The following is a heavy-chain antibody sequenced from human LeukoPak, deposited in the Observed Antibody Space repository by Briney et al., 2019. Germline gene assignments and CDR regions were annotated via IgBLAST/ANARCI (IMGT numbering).Heavy chain of an antibody. Sequence: GGSLRLSCAASGFTFSSYGMHWVRQAPGKGLEWAAVISYDGSNKYYADSVKGRFTISRDNSKNTLYLQMNSLRAEDTAVYYCAKDFPDYAIGRHILDYWGQGTLVTVSS. D-gene: IGHD3-16*01. CDR3: AKDFPDYAIGRHILDY. V-gene: IGHV3-30*18. CDR1: GFTFSSYG. J-gene: IGHJ4*02. CDR2: ISYDGSNK.